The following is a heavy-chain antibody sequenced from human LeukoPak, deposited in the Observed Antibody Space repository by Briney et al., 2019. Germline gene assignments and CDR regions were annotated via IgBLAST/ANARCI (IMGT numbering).Heavy chain of an antibody. J-gene: IGHJ4*02. D-gene: IGHD1-26*01. V-gene: IGHV3-13*04. Sequence: GGSRRLSCAAAGFTFSSYDMHWVSQATGKGLEWVSAIGTAGDTYYPGSVKGRLTISRENAKNSLDLQKTGLRAGDTAVYYCARGSFRRGSYHFDYWGQGTLVSVSS. CDR2: IGTAGDT. CDR3: ARGSFRRGSYHFDY. CDR1: GFTFSSYD.